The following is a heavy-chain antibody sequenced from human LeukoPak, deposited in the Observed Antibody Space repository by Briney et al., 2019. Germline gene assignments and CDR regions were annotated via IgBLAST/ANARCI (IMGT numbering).Heavy chain of an antibody. J-gene: IGHJ5*02. D-gene: IGHD3-10*01. V-gene: IGHV4-38-2*02. CDR2: MYHTGSA. CDR3: ARDHGSGSNWFDP. Sequence: SETLSLTCTVSGYPITSGYYWGWIRQPPGKGLEWIGSMYHTGSAYYNPSLKSRLTLSLDTSKNQFSLRLSSVTAADTAVYYCARDHGSGSNWFDPWGQGTLVTVSS. CDR1: GYPITSGYY.